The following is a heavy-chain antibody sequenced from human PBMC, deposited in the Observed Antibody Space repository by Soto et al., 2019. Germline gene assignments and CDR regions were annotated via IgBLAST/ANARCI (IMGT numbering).Heavy chain of an antibody. J-gene: IGHJ4*02. Sequence: SETLSLTCTVSGGSISSYYWSWIRQPPGKGLEWIGYIYYSGSTNYNPSLKSRVTISVDTSKNQFSLKLSSVTAADTAVYYCARVGRYGDYSRYFDYWGQGTLVTVSS. CDR2: IYYSGST. D-gene: IGHD4-17*01. V-gene: IGHV4-59*01. CDR3: ARVGRYGDYSRYFDY. CDR1: GGSISSYY.